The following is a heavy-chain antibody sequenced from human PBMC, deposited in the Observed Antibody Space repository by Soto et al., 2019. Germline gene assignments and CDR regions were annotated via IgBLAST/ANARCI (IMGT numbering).Heavy chain of an antibody. CDR1: GGTFSSYA. D-gene: IGHD5-18*01. Sequence: QVQLVQSGAEVKKPGSSVKVSCKASGGTFSSYAISWVRQAPGQGLEWMGGIIPIFGTANYAQKFQGRVTIXXDXSXXTAYMELSSLRSEDTAVYYCARDLEDTAMVVAGEPWGQGTLVTVSS. V-gene: IGHV1-69*12. J-gene: IGHJ5*02. CDR2: IIPIFGTA. CDR3: ARDLEDTAMVVAGEP.